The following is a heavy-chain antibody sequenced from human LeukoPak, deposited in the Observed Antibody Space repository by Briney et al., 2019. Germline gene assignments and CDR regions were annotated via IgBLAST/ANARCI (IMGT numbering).Heavy chain of an antibody. V-gene: IGHV1-2*02. J-gene: IGHJ3*02. CDR3: ARAVSGTLGGAFDI. D-gene: IGHD1-7*01. CDR1: GYTFIDYF. CDR2: INPNSGIT. Sequence: ASVTVSCTASGYTFIDYFIHWVRQTPGQGLEWMGWINPNSGITRYAEKFQDRVTMTRDTAAYMELASLRSDDTAVYYCARAVSGTLGGAFDIWGQGTAVTVSS.